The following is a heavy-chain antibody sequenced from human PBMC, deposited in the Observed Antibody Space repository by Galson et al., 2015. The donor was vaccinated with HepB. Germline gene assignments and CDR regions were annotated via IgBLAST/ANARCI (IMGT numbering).Heavy chain of an antibody. V-gene: IGHV4-30-2*01. Sequence: WIRQPPGKGLEWIGYIYHSGSTYYNPSLKSRVTISVDRSKNQFSLKLSSVTAADTAVYYCARVISAYYYDSSGPIDYWGQGTLVTVSS. CDR3: ARVISAYYYDSSGPIDY. CDR2: IYHSGST. J-gene: IGHJ4*02. D-gene: IGHD3-22*01.